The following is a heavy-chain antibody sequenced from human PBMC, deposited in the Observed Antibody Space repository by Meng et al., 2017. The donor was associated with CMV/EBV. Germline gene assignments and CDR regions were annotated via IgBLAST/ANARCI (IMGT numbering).Heavy chain of an antibody. CDR2: MNPNSGNT. CDR3: ARALAKVVANWFDP. D-gene: IGHD2-15*01. Sequence: ASVKVSCKASGYTFTSYDINWVRQATGQGLEWMGWMNPNSGNTGYAQKFQGRVTMTRNTSISTAYMELSSLRSEDTAVYYCARALAKVVANWFDPWGQGTLVTVSS. V-gene: IGHV1-8*01. J-gene: IGHJ5*02. CDR1: GYTFTSYD.